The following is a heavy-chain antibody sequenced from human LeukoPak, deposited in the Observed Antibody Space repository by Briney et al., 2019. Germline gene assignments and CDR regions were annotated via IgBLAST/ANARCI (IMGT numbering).Heavy chain of an antibody. CDR1: GGFISSHY. V-gene: IGHV4-59*11. J-gene: IGHJ4*02. CDR2: ISYSGST. Sequence: SETLSLTCTVSGGFISSHYWSWIRQPPGKGLEWIGYISYSGSTNYNPSLKSRVTISVDTSKNQFSLKLSSVTAADTAVYYCARDIKWERRLDYWGQGTLVTVSS. CDR3: ARDIKWERRLDY. D-gene: IGHD1-1*01.